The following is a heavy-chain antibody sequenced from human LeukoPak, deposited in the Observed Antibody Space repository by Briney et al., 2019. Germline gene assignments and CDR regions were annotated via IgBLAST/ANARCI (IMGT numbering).Heavy chain of an antibody. CDR3: AKGLMVYAIDY. J-gene: IGHJ4*02. CDR1: GGSISSSSYY. Sequence: SETLSLTCTVSGGSISSSSYYWGWIRQPPGRGLEWIGYIYYSGSTYYNPSLKSRVTISVDTSKNQFSLKLSSVTAADTAVYYCAKGLMVYAIDYWGQGTLVTVSS. V-gene: IGHV4-30-4*08. D-gene: IGHD2-8*01. CDR2: IYYSGST.